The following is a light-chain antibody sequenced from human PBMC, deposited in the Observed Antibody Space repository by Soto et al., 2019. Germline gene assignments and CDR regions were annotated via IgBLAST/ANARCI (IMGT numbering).Light chain of an antibody. CDR3: QQYGSSPRT. Sequence: EIVMTQSPATLSVSPGERATLSCRASQSVTSDLAWYQHKPGQAPRLLIYGASARATGIPARFGGSGSGTDFTLTISRLEPEDFAVYYCQQYGSSPRTFGQGTKVDIK. V-gene: IGKV3-15*01. J-gene: IGKJ1*01. CDR1: QSVTSD. CDR2: GAS.